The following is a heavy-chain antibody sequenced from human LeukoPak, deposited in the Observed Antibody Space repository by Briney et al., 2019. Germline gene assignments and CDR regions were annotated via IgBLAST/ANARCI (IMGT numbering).Heavy chain of an antibody. CDR2: ISTSGGT. D-gene: IGHD2-21*02. V-gene: IGHV4-4*07. CDR1: GGSISTYY. J-gene: IGHJ4*02. CDR3: ARGLLGGGGDFTHFDY. Sequence: SETLSLTCTVSGGSISTYYWIWTRQPAGKRLEWIGRISTSGGTNYNPSLKSRATMSLDTSKNQFSLKVRSVTAADTAVYYCARGLLGGGGDFTHFDYWGQGTLVTVSS.